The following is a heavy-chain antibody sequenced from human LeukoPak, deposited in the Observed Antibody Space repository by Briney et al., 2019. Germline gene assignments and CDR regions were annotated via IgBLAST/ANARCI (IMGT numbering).Heavy chain of an antibody. CDR3: AKGGDYGDY. D-gene: IGHD3-10*01. Sequence: PSETLSLTCTVSGGSISSSSYYWGWIRQPPGKGLEWIGSIYYSGSTYYNPSLKSRVTISVDTSKNQFSLKLSSVTAADTAVYYCAKGGDYGDYWGQGTLVTVSS. V-gene: IGHV4-39*07. J-gene: IGHJ4*02. CDR2: IYYSGST. CDR1: GGSISSSSYY.